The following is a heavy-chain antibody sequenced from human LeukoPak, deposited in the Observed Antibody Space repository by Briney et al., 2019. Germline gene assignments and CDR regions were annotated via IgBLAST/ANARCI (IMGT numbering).Heavy chain of an antibody. CDR1: GYTLTGYY. V-gene: IGHV1-18*04. J-gene: IGHJ5*02. D-gene: IGHD1-26*01. CDR3: ARGEDWFDP. Sequence: ASVKVSCKASGYTLTGYYVHWVRQAPGQGLEWMGWISACNGNTNYAQKLQGRVTMTTDTSTSTAYMELRSLRSDDTAVYYCARGEDWFDPWGQGTLVTVSS. CDR2: ISACNGNT.